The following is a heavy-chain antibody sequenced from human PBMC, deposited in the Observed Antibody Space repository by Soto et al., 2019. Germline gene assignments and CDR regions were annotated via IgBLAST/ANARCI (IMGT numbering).Heavy chain of an antibody. J-gene: IGHJ4*02. V-gene: IGHV3-21*01. Sequence: GGSLGLSSSPSGFTVSSYGMHSVRQAPGKGLEWVSSISSTTNYIYYADSMKGRFTVSRDNAKNSVYLEMNSLSAEDTAVYYCARESEDLTSNFDYWGQGTLVTVSS. CDR3: ARESEDLTSNFDY. CDR1: GFTVSSYG. CDR2: ISSTTNYI.